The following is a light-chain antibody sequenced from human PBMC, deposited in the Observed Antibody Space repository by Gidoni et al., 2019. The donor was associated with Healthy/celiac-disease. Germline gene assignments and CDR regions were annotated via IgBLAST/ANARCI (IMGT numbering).Light chain of an antibody. CDR2: AAS. CDR3: QQSYSTRPIT. J-gene: IGKJ5*01. Sequence: DIHMTQSPSSLSASVGERVTITCPASQSISSYLNGYHQNTGKAPKLLIYAASSLQSGVPSRFSGSGSGTDLTRTISSLQPEDFETYYCQQSYSTRPITFGQGTRLEIK. CDR1: QSISSY. V-gene: IGKV1-39*01.